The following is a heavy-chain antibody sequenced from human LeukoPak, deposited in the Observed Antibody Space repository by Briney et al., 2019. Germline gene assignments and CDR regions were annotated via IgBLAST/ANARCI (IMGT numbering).Heavy chain of an antibody. Sequence: PGGSLRLSCAASGFTFSSYWMYWVRQAPGKGLVWVSHINGAGSSTSYADSVKGRFIISRDNSKNMVYLQMNSLRAEDTAVYYCARDRAVADGRLYYWGQGTLVTVSS. CDR3: ARDRAVADGRLYY. J-gene: IGHJ4*02. CDR2: INGAGSST. CDR1: GFTFSSYW. D-gene: IGHD6-19*01. V-gene: IGHV3-74*01.